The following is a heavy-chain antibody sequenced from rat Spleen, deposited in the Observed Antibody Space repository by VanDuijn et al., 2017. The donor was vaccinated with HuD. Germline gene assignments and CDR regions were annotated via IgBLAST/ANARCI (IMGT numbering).Heavy chain of an antibody. V-gene: IGHV2-1*01. CDR3: ATQHYYDGYYRDY. CDR1: GFSLISNS. J-gene: IGHJ2*01. CDR2: IWGDGST. D-gene: IGHD1-12*03. Sequence: QVQLKESGPALVQPSQTLSLICTVSGFSLISNSVHWVRQPPGKGLEWMGGIWGDGSTDYNSALKSRLSISRDTSKSQVFLKMNNLQTDDTAMYFCATQHYYDGYYRDYWGQGVMVTVSS.